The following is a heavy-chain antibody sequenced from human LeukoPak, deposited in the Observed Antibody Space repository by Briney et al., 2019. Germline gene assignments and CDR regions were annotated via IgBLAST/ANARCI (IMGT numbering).Heavy chain of an antibody. V-gene: IGHV3-74*03. D-gene: IGHD4-11*01. CDR2: INGDGSST. CDR1: GFTFNNYW. J-gene: IGHJ4*02. Sequence: GGSLRLSCAASGFTFNNYWIHWVPEVRGKGLVWVSRINGDGSSTAYADSVKGRFTISRDNAKNTLYLQMNSLRAEDTAVYYCAREKGSSNYYSWGQGTLVTVSS. CDR3: AREKGSSNYYS.